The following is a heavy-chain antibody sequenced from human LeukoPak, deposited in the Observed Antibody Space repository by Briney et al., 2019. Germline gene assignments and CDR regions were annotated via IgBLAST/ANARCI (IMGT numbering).Heavy chain of an antibody. V-gene: IGHV1-2*06. CDR2: INPNTGDT. Sequence: ASVKVSCKASGQSLTGYFIHWVRQAPGQGLEWVGRINPNTGDTIYAQNFQGRVTVTSATSISTAYMELSRLTSDDTAVYFCARLGLHGSGTYYFFDYWGQGTLVTSPQ. CDR3: ARLGLHGSGTYYFFDY. CDR1: GQSLTGYF. D-gene: IGHD3-10*01. J-gene: IGHJ4*02.